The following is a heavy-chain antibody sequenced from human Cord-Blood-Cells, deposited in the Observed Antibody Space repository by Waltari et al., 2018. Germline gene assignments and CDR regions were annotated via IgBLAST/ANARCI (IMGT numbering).Heavy chain of an antibody. CDR2: INPNSGGT. J-gene: IGHJ4*02. V-gene: IGHV1-2*04. CDR3: ARDPSIAVAGTGYFDY. Sequence: QVQLVQSGAEVKKPGASVKVSCKASGYTFTGYHMPWVRQAPGQGLEWMGWINPNSGGTNYAQKFQGWVTMTRDTSISTAYMELSRLRSDDTAVYYCARDPSIAVAGTGYFDYWGQGTLVTVSS. D-gene: IGHD6-19*01. CDR1: GYTFTGYH.